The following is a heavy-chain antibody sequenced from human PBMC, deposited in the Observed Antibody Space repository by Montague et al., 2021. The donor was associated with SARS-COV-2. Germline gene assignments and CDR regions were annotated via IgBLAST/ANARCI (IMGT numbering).Heavy chain of an antibody. CDR3: ARGSGGSGGSCYSEWDPYYKYGMDV. V-gene: IGHV4-34*01. D-gene: IGHD2-15*01. CDR2: INHSGST. J-gene: IGHJ6*02. CDR1: GGSFSGYY. Sequence: SETLSLTCAVYGGSFSGYYWSWIRQPPGKGLEWIGEINHSGSTNYNPSLKSRVTISVDTSKNQFSLKLSSVTAADTAVYYCARGSGGSGGSCYSEWDPYYKYGMDVWGQGTTVTVSS.